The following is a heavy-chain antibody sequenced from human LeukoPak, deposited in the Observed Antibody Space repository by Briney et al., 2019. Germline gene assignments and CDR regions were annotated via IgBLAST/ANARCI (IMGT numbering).Heavy chain of an antibody. V-gene: IGHV3-33*08. CDR2: IWYDGSNK. J-gene: IGHJ5*02. D-gene: IGHD3-10*01. CDR3: ARDSKAKGAALPQRRGWFDP. Sequence: PGGSLRLSCAASGFTFSGYGMSWVRQAPGKELEWVAVIWYDGSNKYYADSVKGRFTISRDNSKNTLYLQMNSLRAEDTAVYYCARDSKAKGAALPQRRGWFDPWGQGTLVTVSS. CDR1: GFTFSGYG.